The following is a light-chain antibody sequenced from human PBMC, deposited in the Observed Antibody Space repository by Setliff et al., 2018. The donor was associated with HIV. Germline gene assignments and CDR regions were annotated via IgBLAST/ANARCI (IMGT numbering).Light chain of an antibody. CDR3: QSYDSSLSGFV. Sequence: QSALAQPPSVSGAPGQRVPISCTGSSSNIGTGYDVHWYQQLPGTAPKLLIHDNNNRPSGVPDRFSGSKSGTSASLAITGLQAEDEADYYCQSYDSSLSGFVFGSGTKVTGL. CDR1: SSNIGTGYD. CDR2: DNN. J-gene: IGLJ1*01. V-gene: IGLV1-40*01.